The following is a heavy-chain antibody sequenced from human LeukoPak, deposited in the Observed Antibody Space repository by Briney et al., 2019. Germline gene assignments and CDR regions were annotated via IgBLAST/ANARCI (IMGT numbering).Heavy chain of an antibody. CDR1: EVSVGSNY. D-gene: IGHD6-19*01. CDR3: ARDLGSYSSAWYMGFDY. Sequence: GGSLRLSCAASEVSVGSNYMTWVRQAPGKGLEWVSLIYSGGSTYYADSVKGRFTISRDNSKNTLYLQMNSLRAEDTAIYYCARDLGSYSSAWYMGFDYWGPGTLVTVSS. J-gene: IGHJ4*02. V-gene: IGHV3-66*01. CDR2: IYSGGST.